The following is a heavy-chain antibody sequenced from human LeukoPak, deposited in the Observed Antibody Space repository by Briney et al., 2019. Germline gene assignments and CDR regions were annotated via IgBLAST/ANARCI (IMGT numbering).Heavy chain of an antibody. CDR1: GYSFTSYG. D-gene: IGHD6-13*01. CDR2: ISGYNGNT. CDR3: ARDLSTLIAATGTCYFDH. V-gene: IGHV1-18*01. J-gene: IGHJ4*02. Sequence: GASVKVSCKASGYSFTSYGMSWVRQAPGQGLEWMGWISGYNGNTNYARKLQGRVTLTTDTSTTTAYMELRSLRSDDTAVYYCARDLSTLIAATGTCYFDHWGQGTLLTVSS.